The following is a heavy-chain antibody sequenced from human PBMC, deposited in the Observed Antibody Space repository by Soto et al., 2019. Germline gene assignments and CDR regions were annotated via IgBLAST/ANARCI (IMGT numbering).Heavy chain of an antibody. V-gene: IGHV1-3*01. Sequence: ASVKVSCKASGYTFSSNGLHWLRQAPGQRHEWMGWINPGNGNTKYSQKFQGRVTMTRDTSTSTAYMELRSLRSDDTAVYYCARARTVRSSPQYNWFDPWGQGTLVTVSS. CDR2: INPGNGNT. CDR3: ARARTVRSSPQYNWFDP. CDR1: GYTFSSNG. D-gene: IGHD6-6*01. J-gene: IGHJ5*02.